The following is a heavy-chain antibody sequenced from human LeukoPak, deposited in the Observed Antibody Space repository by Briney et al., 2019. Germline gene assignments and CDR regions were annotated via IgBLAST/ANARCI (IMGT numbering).Heavy chain of an antibody. Sequence: SVKVSCKASAGTSSSYATSWVRQAPGQGLEWMGGIIPIFGTANYAQKCQGRVTITADESTSTAYMELSSLRSEDTAVYYCARGRIAAAGTVGFEYFQHWGQGTLVTVSS. CDR1: AGTSSSYA. CDR3: ARGRIAAAGTVGFEYFQH. V-gene: IGHV1-69*13. CDR2: IIPIFGTA. D-gene: IGHD6-13*01. J-gene: IGHJ1*01.